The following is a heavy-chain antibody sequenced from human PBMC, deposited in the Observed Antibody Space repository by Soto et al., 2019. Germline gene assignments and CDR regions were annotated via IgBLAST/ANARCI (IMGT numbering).Heavy chain of an antibody. CDR3: ASDLVGASDSYGLDV. J-gene: IGHJ6*02. Sequence: GGSLRLSCAASGFTFSNYGMHWVRQAPGKGLEWVAIIWRDGNNKYYADSVRGRFIISRDNSKNRLYLQMNSLRAEDTAVYYCASDLVGASDSYGLDVWGQGTPVTVSS. CDR2: IWRDGNNK. CDR1: GFTFSNYG. V-gene: IGHV3-33*01. D-gene: IGHD1-26*01.